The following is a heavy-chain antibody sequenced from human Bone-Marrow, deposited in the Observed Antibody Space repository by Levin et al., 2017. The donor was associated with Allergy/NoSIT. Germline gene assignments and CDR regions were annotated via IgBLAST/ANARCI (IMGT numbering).Heavy chain of an antibody. J-gene: IGHJ2*01. CDR3: ARVPRMGYFDL. V-gene: IGHV4-34*01. CDR1: GGSFSGYY. Sequence: SETLSLTCAVYGGSFSGYYWSWIRQPPGKGLEWIGEINHSGSTNYNPSLKSRVTISVDTSKNQFSLKLSSVTAADTAVYYCARVPRMGYFDLWGRGTLVTVSS. D-gene: IGHD5-24*01. CDR2: INHSGST.